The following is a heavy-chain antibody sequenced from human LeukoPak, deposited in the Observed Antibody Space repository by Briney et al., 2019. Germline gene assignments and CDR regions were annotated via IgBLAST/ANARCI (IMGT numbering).Heavy chain of an antibody. Sequence: ASVKVSCKASGYTFTSYDINWVRQATGQGLEWMGWMNPNSGNTGYAQKFQGRVTITRNTSISTAYMELSSLRSEDTAVYYCARDRRLYVFDQLPENNWFDPWGQGTLVTVSS. J-gene: IGHJ5*02. CDR1: GYTFTSYD. V-gene: IGHV1-8*03. CDR2: MNPNSGNT. CDR3: ARDRRLYVFDQLPENNWFDP. D-gene: IGHD2-2*01.